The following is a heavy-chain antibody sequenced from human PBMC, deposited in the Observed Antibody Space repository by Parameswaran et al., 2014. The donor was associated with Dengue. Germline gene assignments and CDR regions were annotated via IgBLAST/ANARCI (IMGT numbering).Heavy chain of an antibody. Sequence: SWVRQAPGQGLEWMGWISAYNGNTNYAQKLQGRVTMTTDTSTSTAYMELRSLRSDDTAVYYCARDTNTFSGYRPRGAFDIWGQGTMVTVSS. V-gene: IGHV1-18*01. J-gene: IGHJ3*02. CDR3: ARDTNTFSGYRPRGAFDI. D-gene: IGHD3-22*01. CDR2: ISAYNGNT.